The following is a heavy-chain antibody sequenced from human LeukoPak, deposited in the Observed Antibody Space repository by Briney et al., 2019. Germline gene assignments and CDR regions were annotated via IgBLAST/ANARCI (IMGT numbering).Heavy chain of an antibody. Sequence: GGSLRLSCAASGFTFSSYGMPWVRQAPGKGLEWVAVISYDGSNKYYADSVKGRFTISRDNSKNTLYLQMNSLRAEDTAVYYCAKSWSDYYYYGMDVWGQGTTVTVSS. V-gene: IGHV3-30*18. CDR1: GFTFSSYG. CDR2: ISYDGSNK. J-gene: IGHJ6*02. D-gene: IGHD2-15*01. CDR3: AKSWSDYYYYGMDV.